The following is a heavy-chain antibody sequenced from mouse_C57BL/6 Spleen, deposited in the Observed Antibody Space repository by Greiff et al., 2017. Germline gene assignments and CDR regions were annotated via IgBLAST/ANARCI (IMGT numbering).Heavy chain of an antibody. CDR2: INPNNGGT. J-gene: IGHJ2*01. D-gene: IGHD2-4*01. Sequence: EVQLQQSGPELVKPGASVKISCKASGYTFTDYYMNWVKQSHGKSLEWIRDINPNNGGTSYNQKFKGKATLTVDKSSSTAYMELRSLTSEDSAVYYCARKLIYYDYDAYFDYWGQGTTLTVSS. V-gene: IGHV1-26*01. CDR3: ARKLIYYDYDAYFDY. CDR1: GYTFTDYY.